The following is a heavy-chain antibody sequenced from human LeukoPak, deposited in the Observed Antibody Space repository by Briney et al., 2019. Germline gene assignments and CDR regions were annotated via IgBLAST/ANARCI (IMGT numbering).Heavy chain of an antibody. CDR3: ARHMQQQLAYFDY. Sequence: SETLSLTCTVSGGSISSYYWSWIRQPPGKGLEWIGYIYYSGSTNYNPSLKSRVTISEDTSKNQFSLKLSSVTAADTAVYYCARHMQQQLAYFDYWGQGTLVTVSS. J-gene: IGHJ4*02. CDR2: IYYSGST. V-gene: IGHV4-59*08. D-gene: IGHD6-13*01. CDR1: GGSISSYY.